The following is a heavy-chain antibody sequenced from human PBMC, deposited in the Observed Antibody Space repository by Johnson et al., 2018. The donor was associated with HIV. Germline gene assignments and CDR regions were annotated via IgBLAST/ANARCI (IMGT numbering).Heavy chain of an antibody. CDR3: AKDSTESDAFDI. CDR2: ISYDGSNK. CDR1: GFTFSSYG. Sequence: QVQLLESGGGVVQPGGSLRLSCAASGFTFSSYGMSWVRQAPGKGLEWVAVISYDGSNKYYADSVKGRFTISRDNSKNTLYLQMNSLRAEDTAVYYCAKDSTESDAFDIWGQGTMVTVSS. J-gene: IGHJ3*02. D-gene: IGHD4-11*01. V-gene: IGHV3-30*18.